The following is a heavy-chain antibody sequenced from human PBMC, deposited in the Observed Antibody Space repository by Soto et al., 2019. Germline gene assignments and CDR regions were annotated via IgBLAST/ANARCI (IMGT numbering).Heavy chain of an antibody. Sequence: QLQLVESGGGVVQPGRSLSLSCEASGFTFSAYGLHWVRQAPGKGLEWVAVITYDGGNKYYADSGKGRFTISRDNSKNMVYLQMNGQRAEDTAVYYCARDSNWGYWYFDLWGRGTLVTVSS. CDR1: GFTFSAYG. CDR3: ARDSNWGYWYFDL. V-gene: IGHV3-33*01. J-gene: IGHJ2*01. CDR2: ITYDGGNK. D-gene: IGHD7-27*01.